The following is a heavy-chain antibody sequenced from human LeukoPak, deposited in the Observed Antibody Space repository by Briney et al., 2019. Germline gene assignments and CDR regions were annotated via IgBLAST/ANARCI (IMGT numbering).Heavy chain of an antibody. D-gene: IGHD5-24*01. Sequence: GGSLRLSFAASGFTFSSYSMTWVRQTPGKGLERVANINNHGSETYYVDSVRGRFTISRDNAKNSLYLQMNSLRDDDTAVYFCTRDQGWQQFDSWGQGTLVTVSS. V-gene: IGHV3-7*01. CDR1: GFTFSSYS. CDR2: INNHGSET. J-gene: IGHJ4*02. CDR3: TRDQGWQQFDS.